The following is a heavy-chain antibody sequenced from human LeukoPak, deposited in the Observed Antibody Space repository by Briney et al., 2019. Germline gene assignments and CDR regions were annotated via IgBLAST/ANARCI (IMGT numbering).Heavy chain of an antibody. V-gene: IGHV3-23*01. Sequence: GGSLRLSCAASGFTFSSYAMSWVRQAPGKGLEWVSAISGSGGSTYYAGSVKGRFTISRDNSKNTLYLQMNSLRAEDTAVYYCATKSYGADKYWGQGTLVTVSS. CDR3: ATKSYGADKY. D-gene: IGHD5-18*01. CDR2: ISGSGGST. J-gene: IGHJ4*02. CDR1: GFTFSSYA.